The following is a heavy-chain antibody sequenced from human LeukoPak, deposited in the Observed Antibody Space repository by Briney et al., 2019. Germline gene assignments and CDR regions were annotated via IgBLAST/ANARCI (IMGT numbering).Heavy chain of an antibody. Sequence: ASVKVSCKASGYTFTSHDINWVRQATGQGLEWMGWMNPDSGNTGYAQKFQGRVSMIRNTSTSTAYLELSRLRSDDTAVYYCARDYCGGDCFPDYWGQGTLVTVSS. CDR1: GYTFTSHD. V-gene: IGHV1-8*01. D-gene: IGHD2-21*02. CDR3: ARDYCGGDCFPDY. CDR2: MNPDSGNT. J-gene: IGHJ4*02.